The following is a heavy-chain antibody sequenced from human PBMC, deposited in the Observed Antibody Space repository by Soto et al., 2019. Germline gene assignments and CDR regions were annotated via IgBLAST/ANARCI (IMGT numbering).Heavy chain of an antibody. D-gene: IGHD3-22*01. CDR1: GGTFSSYA. V-gene: IGHV1-69*13. CDR3: ASDKYYYDSSGYYSLDY. J-gene: IGHJ4*02. Sequence: SVKVSCKASGGTFSSYAISWVRQAPGQGLEWMGGIIPIFGTANYAQKFQGRVTITADESTSTAYMELSSLRSEDTAVYYCASDKYYYDSSGYYSLDYWGQGILVTVSS. CDR2: IIPIFGTA.